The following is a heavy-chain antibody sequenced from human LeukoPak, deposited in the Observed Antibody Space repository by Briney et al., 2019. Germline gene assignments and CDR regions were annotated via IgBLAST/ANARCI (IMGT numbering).Heavy chain of an antibody. CDR3: AKDYEPLVGVHRWGDWFDP. V-gene: IGHV3-11*01. D-gene: IGHD1-26*01. J-gene: IGHJ5*02. CDR1: GFTFSDYY. CDR2: ISSSGSTI. Sequence: GGSLRLSCAASGFTFSDYYMSWIRQAPGKGLEWVSYISSSGSTIYYADSVKGRFTISRDNAKNSLYLQMNSLRAEDTAVYYCAKDYEPLVGVHRWGDWFDPWGQGTLVTVSS.